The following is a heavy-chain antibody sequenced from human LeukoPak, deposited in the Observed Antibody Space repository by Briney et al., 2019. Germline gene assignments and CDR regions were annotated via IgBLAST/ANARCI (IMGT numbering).Heavy chain of an antibody. CDR2: IHNSGST. Sequence: SETLSLTCTVSGGSISNYYWSWIRQTPGKGLERIGYIHNSGSTKYNPSLKSPASISVDTSKNQFSLKVNSVTAADTAVYYCARGGGWGNWNDAVDYWGQGTLVTVSS. CDR3: ARGGGWGNWNDAVDY. J-gene: IGHJ4*02. CDR1: GGSISNYY. D-gene: IGHD1-1*01. V-gene: IGHV4-59*01.